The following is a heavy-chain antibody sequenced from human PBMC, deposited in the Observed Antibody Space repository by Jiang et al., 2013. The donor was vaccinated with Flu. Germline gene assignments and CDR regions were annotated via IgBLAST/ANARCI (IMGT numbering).Heavy chain of an antibody. CDR2: IWYDGSNK. V-gene: IGHV3-33*01. Sequence: GRSLRLSCAASGFTFSSYGMHWVRQAPGKGLEWVAVIWYDGSNKYYADSVKGRFTISRDNSKNTLYLQMNSLRAEDTAVYYCAREGYCSSTSCCFDYWGQGTLVTVSS. J-gene: IGHJ4*02. D-gene: IGHD2-2*01. CDR3: AREGYCSSTSCCFDY. CDR1: GFTFSSYG.